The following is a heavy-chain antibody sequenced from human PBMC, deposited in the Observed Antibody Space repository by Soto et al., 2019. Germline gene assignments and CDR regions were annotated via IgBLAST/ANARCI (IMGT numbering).Heavy chain of an antibody. D-gene: IGHD3-3*01. CDR1: GFTFSSSW. V-gene: IGHV3-7*03. J-gene: IGHJ6*02. Sequence: GGSLRLSCAASGFTFSSSWMSWVRQAPGKGLEWVANIKQDGSEKYYVDSVKGRFTISRDNAKNSLYLQMNSLRAEDTAVYYCARESFAYYDFWSGYYNGYHYYYGMDVWGQGTTVTVSS. CDR2: IKQDGSEK. CDR3: ARESFAYYDFWSGYYNGYHYYYGMDV.